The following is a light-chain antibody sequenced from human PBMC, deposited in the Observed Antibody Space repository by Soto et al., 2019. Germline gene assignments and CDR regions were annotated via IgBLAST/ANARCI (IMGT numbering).Light chain of an antibody. Sequence: IQLTQSPSFLSASVGDRVRITCRASQGISSYIAWYQQKPGKAPKLLIHKASSLQSGVPSRFSGSGSGTDFTLTISSLHPDDFATYYFQQYNSYSPTFGQGTKVDIK. CDR2: KAS. J-gene: IGKJ1*01. CDR3: QQYNSYSPT. CDR1: QGISSY. V-gene: IGKV1-5*03.